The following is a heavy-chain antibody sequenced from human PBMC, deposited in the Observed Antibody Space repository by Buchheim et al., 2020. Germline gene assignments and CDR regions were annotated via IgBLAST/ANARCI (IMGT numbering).Heavy chain of an antibody. J-gene: IGHJ4*02. V-gene: IGHV3-74*01. CDR3: AIITGRPFDY. CDR1: GFTFSRYW. D-gene: IGHD1-20*01. Sequence: EVQLVESGGGLVQPGGSLRLSCAASGFTFSRYWMHWVRQAPGKGLVWVSLIKSDWSSTKYADSVKGRFTISRDNARNTLFLQMNSLRAEDTAVYYCAIITGRPFDYWGQGTL. CDR2: IKSDWSST.